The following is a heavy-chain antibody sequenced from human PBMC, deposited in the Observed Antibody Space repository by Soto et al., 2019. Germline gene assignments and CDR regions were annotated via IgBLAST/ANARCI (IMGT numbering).Heavy chain of an antibody. J-gene: IGHJ6*02. CDR3: AKDCTYYYYGMDV. CDR1: GFTFSSYA. CDR2: ISGSGGST. Sequence: EVQLLESGGGLVQPGGSLRLSCAASGFTFSSYAMSWVRQAPGKGLEWVSAISGSGGSTYYADSVKGRFTISRDNSKNTLYLQLNSLRAEDTAVYYCAKDCTYYYYGMDVWGQGTTVTVSS. V-gene: IGHV3-23*01.